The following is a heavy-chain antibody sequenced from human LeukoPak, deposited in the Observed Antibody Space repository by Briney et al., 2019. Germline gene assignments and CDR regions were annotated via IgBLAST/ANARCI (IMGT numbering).Heavy chain of an antibody. CDR2: IYYSGST. D-gene: IGHD4-17*01. J-gene: IGHJ4*02. CDR3: ARGHDGDFDY. Sequence: SETLSLTCTVSGGSISSYYWSWIRQPPGKGLEGIGYIYYSGSTNDNPSLKSRATISVDTSKNQSSLKLSSVTAADTAVYYCARGHDGDFDYWGQGTLVTVSS. V-gene: IGHV4-59*01. CDR1: GGSISSYY.